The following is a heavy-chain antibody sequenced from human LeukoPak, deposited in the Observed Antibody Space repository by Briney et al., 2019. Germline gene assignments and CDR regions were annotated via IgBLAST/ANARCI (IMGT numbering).Heavy chain of an antibody. CDR1: GFTFSDYY. Sequence: GGSLRLSXAASGFTFSDYYMSWIRQAPGKGLEWVSYISSSGSTIYYADSVKGRFTISRDNAKNSLYLQMNSLRAEDTAVYYCARDSNIAGSIYWYSDLWGRGTLVTVSS. CDR3: ARDSNIAGSIYWYSDL. J-gene: IGHJ2*01. CDR2: ISSSGSTI. D-gene: IGHD2/OR15-2a*01. V-gene: IGHV3-11*04.